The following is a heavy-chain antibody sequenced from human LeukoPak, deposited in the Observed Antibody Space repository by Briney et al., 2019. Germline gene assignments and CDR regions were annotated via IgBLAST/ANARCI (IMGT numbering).Heavy chain of an antibody. D-gene: IGHD1-26*01. CDR3: ALILGWELEDPYYYYGMDV. J-gene: IGHJ6*02. CDR1: GYTFTSYY. V-gene: IGHV1-46*01. Sequence: ASVKVSCKASGYTFTSYYMHWVRQAPGQGLEWMGIINPSGGSTSYAQKFQGRVTMTRDTSTSTVYMELSSLRSDDTAVYYCALILGWELEDPYYYYGMDVWGQGTTVTVSS. CDR2: INPSGGST.